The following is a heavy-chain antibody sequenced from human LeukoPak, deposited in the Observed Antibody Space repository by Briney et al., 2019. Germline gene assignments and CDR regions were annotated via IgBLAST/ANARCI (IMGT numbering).Heavy chain of an antibody. CDR1: GYSISSGYY. CDR2: IYHSGST. CDR3: ARHYDFWSGYYPFDY. V-gene: IGHV4-38-2*01. J-gene: IGHJ4*02. Sequence: PSETLSLXCAVSGYSISSGYYWGWIRQPPGRGLEWIGSIYHSGSTYYNPSLKSRVTISVDTSKNQFSLKLSSVTAADTAVYYCARHYDFWSGYYPFDYWGQGTLVTISS. D-gene: IGHD3-3*01.